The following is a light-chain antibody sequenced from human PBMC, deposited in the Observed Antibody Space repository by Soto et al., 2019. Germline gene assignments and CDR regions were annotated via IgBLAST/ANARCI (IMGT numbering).Light chain of an antibody. V-gene: IGKV1-6*01. CDR3: LQDYNYPRT. Sequence: AIQMTQSPSSLSASVGDSVTITCRASQGIRNDLGWYQQKPGKAPELLIYGASSLQSGVPSRFSGSGSGTDFTLTISSLQPEDFATYYCLQDYNYPRTFGQGTKVDIK. CDR2: GAS. CDR1: QGIRND. J-gene: IGKJ1*01.